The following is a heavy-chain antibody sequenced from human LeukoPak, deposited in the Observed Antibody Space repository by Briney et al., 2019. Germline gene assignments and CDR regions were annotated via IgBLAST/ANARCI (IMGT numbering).Heavy chain of an antibody. J-gene: IGHJ3*02. CDR2: ISSSSSYI. D-gene: IGHD3-16*01. V-gene: IGHV3-21*01. Sequence: GGSLRLSCAASGFTFSSYSMNWVRQAPGKGLEWVSSISSSSSYIYYADSVKGHFTISRDNAKNSLYLQMNSLRAEDTALYYCARASPPAGGDGETVWADAFDIWGQGTMVTVSS. CDR3: ARASPPAGGDGETVWADAFDI. CDR1: GFTFSSYS.